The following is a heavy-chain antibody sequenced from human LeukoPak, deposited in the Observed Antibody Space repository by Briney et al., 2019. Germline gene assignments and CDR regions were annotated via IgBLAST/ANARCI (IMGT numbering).Heavy chain of an antibody. D-gene: IGHD6-19*01. V-gene: IGHV1-2*06. Sequence: ASVKVSCKASGYTFTGYYMHWVRQAPGQGLEWMGRINPNSGGTNYAQKFQGRVTMTRDTSISTAYMELSRLRSDDTAVFYCARGLLIYSSGWYGYWGQGTLVTVSS. CDR2: INPNSGGT. CDR1: GYTFTGYY. CDR3: ARGLLIYSSGWYGY. J-gene: IGHJ4*02.